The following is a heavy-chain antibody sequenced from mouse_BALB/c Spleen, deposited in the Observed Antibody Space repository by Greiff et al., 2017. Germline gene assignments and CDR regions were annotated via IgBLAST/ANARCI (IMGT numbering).Heavy chain of an antibody. CDR3: TRDEGFAY. J-gene: IGHJ3*01. Sequence: EVKVVESGGGLVKPGGSLKLSCAASGFTFSSYTMSWVRQTPEKRLEWVATISSGGSYTYYPDSVKGRFTISRDNAKNTLYLQMSSLKSEDTAMYYCTRDEGFAYWGQGTLVTVSA. V-gene: IGHV5-6-4*01. CDR2: ISSGGSYT. CDR1: GFTFSSYT.